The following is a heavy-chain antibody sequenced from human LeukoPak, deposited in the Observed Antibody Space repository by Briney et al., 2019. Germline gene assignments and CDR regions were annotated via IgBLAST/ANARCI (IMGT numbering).Heavy chain of an antibody. CDR1: GFTFSDYY. D-gene: IGHD5-18*01. J-gene: IGHJ4*02. Sequence: GGSLRLSCAASGFTFSDYYMSWIRQAPGKGLEWVSYISSSSSYTNYADSVKGRFTISRDNAKNSLYLQMNSLRAEDTAVYYCTRGRLDTAMVGDYWGQGTLVTVSS. CDR3: TRGRLDTAMVGDY. CDR2: ISSSSSYT. V-gene: IGHV3-11*06.